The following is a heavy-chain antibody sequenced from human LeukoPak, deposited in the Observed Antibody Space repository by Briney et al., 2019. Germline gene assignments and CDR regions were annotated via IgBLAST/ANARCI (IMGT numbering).Heavy chain of an antibody. CDR3: ASSYDYVWGRDY. D-gene: IGHD3-16*01. CDR2: IIPIFGTA. CDR1: GGTFSSYA. J-gene: IGHJ4*02. Sequence: ASVKVSCEASGGTFSSYAISWVRQAPGQGLEWMGRIIPIFGTANYAQKFQGRVTITTDESTSTAYMELSSLRSEDTVVYYCASSYDYVWGRDYWGQGTLVTVSS. V-gene: IGHV1-69*05.